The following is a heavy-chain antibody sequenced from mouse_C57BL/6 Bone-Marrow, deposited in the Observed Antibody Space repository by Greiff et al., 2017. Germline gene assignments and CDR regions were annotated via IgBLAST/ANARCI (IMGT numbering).Heavy chain of an antibody. CDR3: ARNSYYDNYYAMDY. Sequence: VHLVESGPGLVQPSQSLSITCTVSGFSLTSYGVHWVRQSPGKGLEWLGVIWSGGSTDYNAAFISRLSISKDNSKSQVFFKMNSLQADDTAIYYCARNSYYDNYYAMDYWGQGTSVTVSS. V-gene: IGHV2-2*01. J-gene: IGHJ4*01. D-gene: IGHD2-10*01. CDR1: GFSLTSYG. CDR2: IWSGGST.